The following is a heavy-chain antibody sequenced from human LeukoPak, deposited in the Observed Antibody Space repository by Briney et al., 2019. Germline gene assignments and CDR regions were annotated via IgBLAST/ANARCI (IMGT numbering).Heavy chain of an antibody. CDR2: ISAYNGNT. Sequence: ASVKVSCKASGYTFTRYGNSWVRQAPGQGLEWMGWISAYNGNTNYAQKLQGRVTMTTDTSTSTAYMELRSLRSDDTAVYYCARLESLMSWLDYWGQGTLVTVSS. CDR1: GYTFTRYG. V-gene: IGHV1-18*01. D-gene: IGHD1-1*01. J-gene: IGHJ4*02. CDR3: ARLESLMSWLDY.